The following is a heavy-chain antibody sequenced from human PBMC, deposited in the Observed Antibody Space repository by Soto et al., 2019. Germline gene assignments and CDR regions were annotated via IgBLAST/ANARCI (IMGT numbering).Heavy chain of an antibody. J-gene: IGHJ4*02. CDR1: GASVSSNTAA. CDR2: TYYRSNWRH. CDR3: ARGVAGSGFDC. D-gene: IGHD6-19*01. V-gene: IGHV6-1*01. Sequence: SQTLSLTCAISGASVSSNTAAWNWIRSSPSRGLEWLGRTYYRSNWRHDYAVSVKSRITVNPDTSKNHFSLQLNSVTPDDTAVYYCARGVAGSGFDCWRQGPLVTVSS.